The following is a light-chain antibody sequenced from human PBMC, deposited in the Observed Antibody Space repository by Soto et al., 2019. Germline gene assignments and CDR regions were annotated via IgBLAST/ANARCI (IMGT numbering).Light chain of an antibody. CDR1: TGDIGGYNY. CDR3: SSYTSSNTVV. J-gene: IGLJ2*01. V-gene: IGLV2-14*01. Sequence: QSALTQPASVSGSPIQSITISCTGTTGDIGGYNYVSWYQQHPGKAPKLMIYDVSNRPSGVSNRVSGSKSGNADSLTISGLQAEDEADYFCSSYTSSNTVVFGGGTKLTVL. CDR2: DVS.